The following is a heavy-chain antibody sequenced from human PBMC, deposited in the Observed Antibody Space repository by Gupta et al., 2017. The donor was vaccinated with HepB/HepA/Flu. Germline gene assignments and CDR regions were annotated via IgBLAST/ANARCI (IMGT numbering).Heavy chain of an antibody. CDR2: ISYDGSNK. CDR1: GFTFSSYG. D-gene: IGHD4-17*01. J-gene: IGHJ6*02. V-gene: IGHV3-30*18. CDR3: AKSFGRVTTAFYYYYGMDV. Sequence: QVQLVESGGGVVQPGRSLRLSCAASGFTFSSYGMHWVRQAPGKGLEWVAVISYDGSNKYYADSVKGRFTISRDNSKNTLYLQMNSLRAEDTAVYYCAKSFGRVTTAFYYYYGMDVWGQGTTVTVSS.